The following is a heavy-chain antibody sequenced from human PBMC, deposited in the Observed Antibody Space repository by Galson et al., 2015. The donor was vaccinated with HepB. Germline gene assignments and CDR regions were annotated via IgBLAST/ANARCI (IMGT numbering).Heavy chain of an antibody. D-gene: IGHD5-18*01. CDR2: IYYSGST. CDR3: ARDLYVSPGGYSCGPYCMDV. V-gene: IGHV4-59*01. Sequence: ETLSLTCTVSGGSISSYYWSWIRQPPGKGLEWIGYIYYSGSTNYNPSLKSRVTISVDTSKHQFSLKLSSVTAADTAVYYCARDLYVSPGGYSCGPYCMDVWGLGTTVTVSS. CDR1: GGSISSYY. J-gene: IGHJ6*02.